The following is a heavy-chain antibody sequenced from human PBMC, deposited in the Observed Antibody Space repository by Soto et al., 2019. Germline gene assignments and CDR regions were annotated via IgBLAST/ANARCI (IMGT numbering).Heavy chain of an antibody. D-gene: IGHD3-10*01. Sequence: GGSLRLSCAASGFTFSSYAMSWVRQAPGKGLEWVSAISGSGGSTYYADSVKGRFTISRENAKNSLYLQMNSLRAGDTAVYYCARLGSYGSGSYGAFDIWGQGTMVTVSS. V-gene: IGHV3-23*01. CDR1: GFTFSSYA. CDR2: ISGSGGST. J-gene: IGHJ3*02. CDR3: ARLGSYGSGSYGAFDI.